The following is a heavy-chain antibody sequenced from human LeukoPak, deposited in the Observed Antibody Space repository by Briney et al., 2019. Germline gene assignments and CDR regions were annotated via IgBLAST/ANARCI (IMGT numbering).Heavy chain of an antibody. D-gene: IGHD3-22*01. CDR1: GFTVRSNY. CDR3: ARGSGYYYDSSDLNAFDI. CDR2: IESNGLT. V-gene: IGHV3-53*01. Sequence: GGSLRLSCAASGFTVRSNYMSWVRQIPGKGLMWVSRIESNGLTLYADSVRDRFTISRDNGKNTLYLQMNSLRAEDTAVYYCARGSGYYYDSSDLNAFDIWGQGTMVTVSS. J-gene: IGHJ3*02.